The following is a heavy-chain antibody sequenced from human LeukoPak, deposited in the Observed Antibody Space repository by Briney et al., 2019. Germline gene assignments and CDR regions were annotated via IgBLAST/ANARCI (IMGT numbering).Heavy chain of an antibody. CDR1: GGSFSGYY. Sequence: SETLSLTCAVYGGSFSGYYWSWIRHPPGKGLEWIGEINHSGSTNYNPSLKSRVTISVDTSKNQFSLKLSSVTAADTAVYYCARQSTIAAARIDPWGQGTLVTVSS. J-gene: IGHJ5*02. D-gene: IGHD6-25*01. CDR3: ARQSTIAAARIDP. CDR2: INHSGST. V-gene: IGHV4-34*01.